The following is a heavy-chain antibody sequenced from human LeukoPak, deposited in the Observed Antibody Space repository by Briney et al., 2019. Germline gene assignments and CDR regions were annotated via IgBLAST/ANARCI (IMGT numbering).Heavy chain of an antibody. CDR1: GFTFSSYG. V-gene: IGHV3-33*01. D-gene: IGHD3-16*01. CDR2: ILNDGSQE. CDR3: ARDEALGDNALDI. J-gene: IGHJ3*02. Sequence: PGGSLRLSCAASGFTFSSYGMHWVRQAPGKGLEWVAVILNDGSQEKYADSVKGRFTISRDNSKNTLFLQMNSLRAEDTAVYYCARDEALGDNALDIWGQGTMVTVSS.